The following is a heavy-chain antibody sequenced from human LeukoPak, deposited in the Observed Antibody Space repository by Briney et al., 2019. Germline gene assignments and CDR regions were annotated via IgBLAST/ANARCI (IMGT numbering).Heavy chain of an antibody. CDR2: IYSGGST. CDR3: ARDFAPYDILTGYYPLYNWFDP. Sequence: GGSLRLSCAASGFTVSSNYMSWVRQAPGKGLEWVSVIYSGGSTYYADSVKGRFTISRDNSKNTLYLQMNSLRAEDTAVYYCARDFAPYDILTGYYPLYNWFDPWGQGTLVTVSS. CDR1: GFTVSSNY. J-gene: IGHJ5*02. D-gene: IGHD3-9*01. V-gene: IGHV3-66*01.